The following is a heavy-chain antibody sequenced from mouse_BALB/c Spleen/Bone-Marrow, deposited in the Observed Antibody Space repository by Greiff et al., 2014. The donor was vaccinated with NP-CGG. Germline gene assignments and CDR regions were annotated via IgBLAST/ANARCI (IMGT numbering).Heavy chain of an antibody. CDR3: ARDHFDH. CDR1: GYTFSSYW. V-gene: IGHV1-9*01. Sequence: QVQLQQPGAELMKPGASVKISCKATGYTFSSYWIEWIKQRPGHGLEWIGEILPGSVTTNYNGRFKGKATFTAGTSSNTAYMQLSSLTSEDSAVYYCARDHFDHWGPGTTLTVSS. J-gene: IGHJ2*01. CDR2: ILPGSVTT.